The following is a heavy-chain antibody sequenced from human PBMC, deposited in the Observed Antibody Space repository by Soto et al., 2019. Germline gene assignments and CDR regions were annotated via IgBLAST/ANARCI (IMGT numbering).Heavy chain of an antibody. Sequence: PSETLSLTSSVSGGSISCSYWSWIRQSPGKGLEWLGYVYYTGSTNYSPSLRSRVSISVDTSKNEFSLRLSSVTAADTAVYFCARSVAVPGAHIDYWGQGTQVTVSS. CDR3: ARSVAVPGAHIDY. CDR1: GGSISCSY. D-gene: IGHD6-19*01. V-gene: IGHV4-59*01. CDR2: VYYTGST. J-gene: IGHJ4*02.